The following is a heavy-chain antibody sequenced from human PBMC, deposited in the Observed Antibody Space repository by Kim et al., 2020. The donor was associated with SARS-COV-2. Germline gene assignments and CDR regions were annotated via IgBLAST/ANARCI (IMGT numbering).Heavy chain of an antibody. CDR1: GFTFSSYA. CDR2: ISGSGGST. CDR3: AKVGISSYDFWSGYQYFDY. D-gene: IGHD3-3*01. Sequence: GGSLRLSCAASGFTFSSYAMSWVRQAPGKGLEWVSAISGSGGSTYYADSVKGRFTISRDNSKNTLYLQMNSLRAEDTAVYYCAKVGISSYDFWSGYQYFDYWGQGTLVTVSS. V-gene: IGHV3-23*01. J-gene: IGHJ4*02.